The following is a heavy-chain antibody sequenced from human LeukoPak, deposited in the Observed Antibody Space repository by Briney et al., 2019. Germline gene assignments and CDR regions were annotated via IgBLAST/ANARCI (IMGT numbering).Heavy chain of an antibody. CDR2: IYYSGST. CDR3: AGDRSYDILTGYYITGSYNWFDP. CDR1: GGSISSGGYY. J-gene: IGHJ5*02. Sequence: SETLSLTCAVSGGSISSGGYYWSWIRQHPGKGLEWIGYIYYSGSTYYNPSLKSRVTISVDTSKNQFSLKLSSVTAADTAVYYCAGDRSYDILTGYYITGSYNWFDPWGQGTLVTVSS. V-gene: IGHV4-31*11. D-gene: IGHD3-9*01.